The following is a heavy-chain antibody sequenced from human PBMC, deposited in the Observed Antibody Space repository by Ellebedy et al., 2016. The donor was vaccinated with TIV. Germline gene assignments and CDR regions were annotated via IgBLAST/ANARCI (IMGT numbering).Heavy chain of an antibody. CDR1: GGSFSGYY. J-gene: IGHJ5*02. CDR2: VYYTGST. CDR3: ARDRGGREDWFDP. Sequence: GSLRLXCAVYGGSFSGYYWSWIRQPPGKGLEWIGYVYYTGSTNYNPSLKSRVTISVDTSKKQFSLKLSSVTAADTAVYYCARDRGGREDWFDPWGQGTLVTVSS. V-gene: IGHV4-59*01. D-gene: IGHD1-26*01.